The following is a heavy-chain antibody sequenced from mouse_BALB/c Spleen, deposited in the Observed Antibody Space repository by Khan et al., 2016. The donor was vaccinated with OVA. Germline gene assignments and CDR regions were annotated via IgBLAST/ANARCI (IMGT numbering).Heavy chain of an antibody. V-gene: IGHV3-2*02. D-gene: IGHD1-1*01. CDR2: ISYSVVT. CDR3: ARGNYYGYYFDY. J-gene: IGHJ2*01. Sequence: QLKESGPGLVKPSQSLSLTCTVTGYSITSGYAWNWIRQFPGNKLEWMGYISYSVVTSYTPSLTSRISIIRDTSKNQFFLQLNSVTTEDTATYNAARGNYYGYYFDYWGQGTTLTVSS. CDR1: GYSITSGYA.